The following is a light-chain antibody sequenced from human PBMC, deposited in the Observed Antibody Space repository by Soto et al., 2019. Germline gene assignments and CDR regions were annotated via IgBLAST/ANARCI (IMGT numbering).Light chain of an antibody. V-gene: IGLV2-14*01. CDR1: SSNVGGYNY. Sequence: QSALTQPPSVSGSPGQSITISCTGTSSNVGGYNYVYWYQQHPGKAPKLMIYDVSHRPSGVSNRFSGSKSGNTASLTISGLQAEDEADYYCSAYTGSSSRFVFGGGTKVTVL. CDR2: DVS. J-gene: IGLJ1*01. CDR3: SAYTGSSSRFV.